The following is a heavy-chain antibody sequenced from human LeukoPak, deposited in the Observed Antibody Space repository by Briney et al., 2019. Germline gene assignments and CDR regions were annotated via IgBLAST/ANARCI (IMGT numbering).Heavy chain of an antibody. V-gene: IGHV4-4*02. CDR2: IYHSGST. D-gene: IGHD3-16*01. Sequence: SGTLSLTCAVSGGSISSSNWWSWVRQPPGKGLEWIGEIYHSGSTNYNPSLKSRVTISVDKSKNQFSLKLSSVTAADTAVYYCAREIGMGAFDYYYYGMDVWGQGTTVTVSS. CDR3: AREIGMGAFDYYYYGMDV. J-gene: IGHJ6*02. CDR1: GGSISSSNW.